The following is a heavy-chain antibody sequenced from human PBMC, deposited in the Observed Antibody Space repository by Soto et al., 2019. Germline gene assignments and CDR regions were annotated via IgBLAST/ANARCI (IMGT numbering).Heavy chain of an antibody. D-gene: IGHD3-9*01. CDR1: GFTFSDYY. CDR3: ARAQLRYFDWPYPIPDAFDI. J-gene: IGHJ3*02. Sequence: GGSLRLSCAASGFTFSDYYMSWIRQAPGKGLEWVSYISSSSSYTNYADSVKGRFTISRDNAKNSLYLQMNSLRAEDTAVYYCARAQLRYFDWPYPIPDAFDIWGQGTMVTVSS. CDR2: ISSSSSYT. V-gene: IGHV3-11*05.